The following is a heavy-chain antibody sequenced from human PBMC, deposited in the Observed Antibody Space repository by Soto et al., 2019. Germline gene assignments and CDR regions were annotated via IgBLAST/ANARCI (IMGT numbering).Heavy chain of an antibody. V-gene: IGHV4-34*01. CDR1: VGSFSGYY. CDR3: ARGKLSDYVWGSYRYHFEY. D-gene: IGHD3-16*02. J-gene: IGHJ4*02. CDR2: INHSGST. Sequence: SETLSLTCAFYVGSFSGYYWSCIRHPPGKWLEWIGEINHSGSTNYNPSLKSRVTISVDTSKNQFSLKLSSVTAADTAVYYRARGKLSDYVWGSYRYHFEYLGQGTVVNVSS.